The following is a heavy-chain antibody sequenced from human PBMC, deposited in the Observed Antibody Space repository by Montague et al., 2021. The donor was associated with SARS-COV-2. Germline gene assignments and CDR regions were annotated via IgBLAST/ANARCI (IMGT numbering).Heavy chain of an antibody. Sequence: SLSFAVSGFTFSSYAMRWVRQAPGKGLEWVAVISYDGSNKYYADSVKGRFTISRDNSKNTLYLQMNSLRAEDTAVYYCARDNYDYVWGSYRYIYWGQGTLVTVSS. J-gene: IGHJ4*02. V-gene: IGHV3-30*04. D-gene: IGHD3-16*02. CDR3: ARDNYDYVWGSYRYIY. CDR1: GFTFSSYA. CDR2: ISYDGSNK.